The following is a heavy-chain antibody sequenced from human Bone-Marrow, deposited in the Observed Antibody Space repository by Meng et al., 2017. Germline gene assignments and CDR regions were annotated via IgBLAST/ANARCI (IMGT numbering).Heavy chain of an antibody. CDR3: ASSMTTVTAEIDY. Sequence: QVQLQESRSGLVKPSQTLSLTCSVSAAAISNADYYWSWIRQPPGKGLEWIGFIYYSGRTYYNPSLKSRVTISVDTSKNQFSLKLSSVTAADTAVYYCASSMTTVTAEIDYWGQGTLVTVSS. CDR1: AAAISNADYY. CDR2: IYYSGRT. V-gene: IGHV4-30-4*01. D-gene: IGHD4-17*01. J-gene: IGHJ4*02.